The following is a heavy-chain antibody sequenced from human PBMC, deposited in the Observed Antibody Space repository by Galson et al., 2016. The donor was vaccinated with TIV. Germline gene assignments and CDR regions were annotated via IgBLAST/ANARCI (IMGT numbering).Heavy chain of an antibody. Sequence: LSLTCTVSGGSTDSTFWSWLRQPAGKGPQWIGRINTNGGSRSNPALNSPVTMSVDTSRSQFTFSLDLTSVTAADTAVYYCARDKSGFDTVDYFYYYIHVWGKGTTVTVSS. CDR1: GGSTDSTF. J-gene: IGHJ6*03. CDR3: ARDKSGFDTVDYFYYYIHV. D-gene: IGHD5-12*01. CDR2: INTNGGS. V-gene: IGHV4-4*07.